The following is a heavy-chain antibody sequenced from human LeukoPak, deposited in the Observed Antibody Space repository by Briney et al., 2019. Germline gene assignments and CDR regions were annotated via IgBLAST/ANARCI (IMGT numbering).Heavy chain of an antibody. CDR1: GFTFSSYG. D-gene: IGHD3-10*01. J-gene: IGHJ5*02. V-gene: IGHV3-33*06. Sequence: GGSLRLSCAASGFTFSSYGMHWVRQAPGKGLEWVAVIWYDGSNKYYADSVKGRFTISGDNSKNTLYLQMNSLRAEDTAVYYCAKDCVGTQALEPWGQGTLVTVSS. CDR3: AKDCVGTQALEP. CDR2: IWYDGSNK.